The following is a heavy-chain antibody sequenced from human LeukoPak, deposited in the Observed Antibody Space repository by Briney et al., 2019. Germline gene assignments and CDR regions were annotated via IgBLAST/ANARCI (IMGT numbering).Heavy chain of an antibody. Sequence: GGSLRLSCAASGFTFSSYSMKWVRQAPGKGLEWVSYISSSSSTIYYADSVKGRFTISRDNAKNSLYLQMNSLRAEDTAVYYCARDIVVVPAAPVYWGQGTLVTVSS. CDR1: GFTFSSYS. CDR2: ISSSSSTI. CDR3: ARDIVVVPAAPVY. V-gene: IGHV3-48*01. D-gene: IGHD2-2*01. J-gene: IGHJ4*02.